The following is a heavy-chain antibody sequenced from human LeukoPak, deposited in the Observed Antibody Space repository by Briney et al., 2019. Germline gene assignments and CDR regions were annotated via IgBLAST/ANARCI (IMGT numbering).Heavy chain of an antibody. CDR3: ARHTYSSGWYY. Sequence: SETLSLTCTVSGDSISGYYWSWIRQPPGKGLEWIGNIYYSGTTNYDPSLRSRVNMSLDASKNQFSLGLSSVTAADTAVYYCARHTYSSGWYYWGQGTLVTVSS. CDR2: IYYSGTT. V-gene: IGHV4-59*01. D-gene: IGHD6-19*01. J-gene: IGHJ4*02. CDR1: GDSISGYY.